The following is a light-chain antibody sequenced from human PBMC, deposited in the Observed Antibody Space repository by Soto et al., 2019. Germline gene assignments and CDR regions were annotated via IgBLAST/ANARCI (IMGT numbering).Light chain of an antibody. Sequence: IRLTQSPSSLSASVGDRVTISCRASQGIANFLAWYQQKPGKAPKLLIYGASTLQSGVPSRVSGSGSGTDFTITISSLQPEDVATYCCQQFNSSPIPFGPGTKVDIK. CDR2: GAS. CDR1: QGIANF. J-gene: IGKJ3*01. CDR3: QQFNSSPIP. V-gene: IGKV1-9*01.